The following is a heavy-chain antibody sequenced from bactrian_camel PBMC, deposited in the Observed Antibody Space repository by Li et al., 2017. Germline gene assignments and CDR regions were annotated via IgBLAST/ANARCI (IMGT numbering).Heavy chain of an antibody. CDR1: GFTVSDYC. CDR3: AAGRARRPGTIFVCPGDYNY. D-gene: IGHD7*01. J-gene: IGHJ4*01. V-gene: IGHV3S67*01. CDR2: INFYGST. Sequence: EVQLVESGGGSVQPGGSLRLSCAASGFTVSDYCMGWFRQAPGKEREAVARINFYGSTTYPDSVKGRFSISRDNAKNTLYLQLNDLEPDDTAKYYCAAGRARRPGTIFVCPGDYNYWGQGTQVTVS.